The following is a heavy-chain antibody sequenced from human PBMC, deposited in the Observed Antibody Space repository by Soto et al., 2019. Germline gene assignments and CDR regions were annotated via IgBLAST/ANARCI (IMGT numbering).Heavy chain of an antibody. Sequence: QVQLVESGGGAVQPGRSLRLSCAASGFTFSSHAMHWLRQAPGKGLECVAIISYDGSNKYYGDSVRGRLTISRDNSKNTIYLQMNSLRAEDTAVYYCARDQTGITTTGGGRIDYWGQGTLVTVSS. V-gene: IGHV3-30-3*01. CDR2: ISYDGSNK. D-gene: IGHD6-13*01. CDR3: ARDQTGITTTGGGRIDY. J-gene: IGHJ4*02. CDR1: GFTFSSHA.